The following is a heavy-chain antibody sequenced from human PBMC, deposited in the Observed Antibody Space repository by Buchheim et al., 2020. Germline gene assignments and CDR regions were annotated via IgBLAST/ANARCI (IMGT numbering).Heavy chain of an antibody. Sequence: EVQLVESGGGLVQPGGSLRLSCAASGFTFSSYEMNWVRQAPGKGLEWVSYISSSGSTIYYADSVKGRFTIPRDNAKNSLYLPMNSLRAEDTAVYYCAGGMEMATMGYYYYGMDVWGQGTT. CDR1: GFTFSSYE. CDR3: AGGMEMATMGYYYYGMDV. J-gene: IGHJ6*02. V-gene: IGHV3-48*03. CDR2: ISSSGSTI. D-gene: IGHD5-24*01.